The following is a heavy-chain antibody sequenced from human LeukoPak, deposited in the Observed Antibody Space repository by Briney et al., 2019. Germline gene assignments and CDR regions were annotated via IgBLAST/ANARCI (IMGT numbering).Heavy chain of an antibody. CDR3: ARGTYYYDSSGYPSPFDY. CDR1: GASISSYY. J-gene: IGHJ4*02. V-gene: IGHV4-59*01. Sequence: PSETLSLTCTVSGASISSYYWSWIRQPPGQGLEWIGYIYYSGSTNYNPSLKSRVSISVDTSKNQFSLKLSSVTAADTAVYYCARGTYYYDSSGYPSPFDYWGQGTLVTVSS. D-gene: IGHD3-22*01. CDR2: IYYSGST.